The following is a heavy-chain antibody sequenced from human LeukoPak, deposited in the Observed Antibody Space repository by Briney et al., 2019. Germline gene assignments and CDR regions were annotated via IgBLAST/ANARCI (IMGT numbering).Heavy chain of an antibody. D-gene: IGHD3-22*01. CDR1: GFTFSSYG. CDR3: ARDQDYYDSSGSPNYYFDY. J-gene: IGHJ4*02. V-gene: IGHV3-33*01. Sequence: GGSLRLSCAASGFTFSSYGMHWVRQAPGKGLEWVAVIWYDGSNKYYADSVKGRFTISRDNPKNTLYLQMNSLRAEDTAVYYCARDQDYYDSSGSPNYYFDYWGQGILVTVSS. CDR2: IWYDGSNK.